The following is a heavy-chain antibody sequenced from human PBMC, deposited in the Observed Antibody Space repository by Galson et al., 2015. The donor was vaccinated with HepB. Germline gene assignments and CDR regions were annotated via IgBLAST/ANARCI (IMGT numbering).Heavy chain of an antibody. V-gene: IGHV1-18*01. CDR3: ARDDTPYYDLLTGYYY. D-gene: IGHD3-9*01. Sequence: SVKVSCKASGYTFTSYAMHWVRQAPGQRLEWMGWISGYDGYTNYAQKLQGRVTMTTDTSTRIAYMELRSLRSDDTAVYYCARDDTPYYDLLTGYYYWGQGTLVTVSS. J-gene: IGHJ4*02. CDR2: ISGYDGYT. CDR1: GYTFTSYA.